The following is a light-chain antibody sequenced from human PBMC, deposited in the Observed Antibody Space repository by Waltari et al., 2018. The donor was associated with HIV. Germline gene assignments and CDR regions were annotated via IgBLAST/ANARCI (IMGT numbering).Light chain of an antibody. CDR1: TSNIGSND. J-gene: IGLJ2*01. CDR2: RNN. V-gene: IGLV1-47*01. Sequence: SVLTQPPSASGTPGQRVTISCSGSTSNIGSNDVFWYQHLPGAAPKLLIHRNNQRPSRGPYRFSGSTSGTSASLAISGLRSEDEADYYCVAWDDSLRGVVFGGGTKVAAL. CDR3: VAWDDSLRGVV.